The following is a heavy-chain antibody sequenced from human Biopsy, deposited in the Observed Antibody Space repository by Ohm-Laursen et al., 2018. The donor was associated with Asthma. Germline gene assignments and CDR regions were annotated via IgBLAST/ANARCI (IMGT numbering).Heavy chain of an antibody. Sequence: SSVKVSCKTSGYTFNSAGITWVRQTPGQGLEWMGWISVYNGNTKVAQKLQDRVTMITDTSTSTAYMELRSLRSDDTAVYFCARAVDYSHYYGIDVWGQGTTVTVS. J-gene: IGHJ6*02. CDR1: GYTFNSAG. V-gene: IGHV1-18*01. D-gene: IGHD3-10*01. CDR2: ISVYNGNT. CDR3: ARAVDYSHYYGIDV.